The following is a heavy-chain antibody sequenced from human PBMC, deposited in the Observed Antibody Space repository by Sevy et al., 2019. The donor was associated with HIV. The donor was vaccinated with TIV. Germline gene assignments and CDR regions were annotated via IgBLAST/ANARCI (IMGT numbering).Heavy chain of an antibody. CDR2: ISSSSSTI. V-gene: IGHV3-48*02. D-gene: IGHD3-10*01. Sequence: GGSLRLSCAASGFTFNSYSMNWVRQAPGKGLEWVSYISSSSSTIYYADSVKGRFTISRDNAKNSLYLQMNSLRDEDTAVYYCASWTMVRGVIIRTPWGQGTLVTVSS. CDR3: ASWTMVRGVIIRTP. CDR1: GFTFNSYS. J-gene: IGHJ5*02.